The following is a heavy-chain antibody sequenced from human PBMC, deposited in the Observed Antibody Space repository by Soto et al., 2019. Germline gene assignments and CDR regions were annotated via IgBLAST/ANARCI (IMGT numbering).Heavy chain of an antibody. CDR1: GFTFSTYA. CDR2: ISFDGSNK. CDR3: ASYHFWNGYNIDY. Sequence: GGSLRLSCAASGFTFSTYAMHWVRQAPGKGLEWVALISFDGSNKYYVDSVKGRFTISRDNSKNTLYLQMNSLRADDTAVYYCASYHFWNGYNIDYWGQGTLVTVSS. D-gene: IGHD3-3*02. J-gene: IGHJ4*02. V-gene: IGHV3-30-3*01.